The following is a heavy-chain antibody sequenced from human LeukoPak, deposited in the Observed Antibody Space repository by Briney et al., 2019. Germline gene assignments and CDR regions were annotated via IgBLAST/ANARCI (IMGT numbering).Heavy chain of an antibody. CDR2: MNPNSGNT. V-gene: IGHV1-8*01. Sequence: GASVKVSCKASGYTFTSYDINWVRQATGQGLEWMGWMNPNSGNTGYAQKFQGRVTMTRNTSISTAYMELSSLRSEDTAVYYCARITHYYDSSGYYSDYWGRGTLVTVSS. D-gene: IGHD3-22*01. CDR3: ARITHYYDSSGYYSDY. CDR1: GYTFTSYD. J-gene: IGHJ4*02.